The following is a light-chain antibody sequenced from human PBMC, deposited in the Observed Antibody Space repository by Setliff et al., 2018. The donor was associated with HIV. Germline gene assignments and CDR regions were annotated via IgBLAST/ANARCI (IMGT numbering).Light chain of an antibody. CDR1: NSDVGGYHY. V-gene: IGLV2-14*01. Sequence: QSALTQPASVSGSPGQSITISCTGTNSDVGGYHYVSWYQQHPGKAPQLMIYEVSNRPSGVSNRFSGSKSGNTASLTISGLQAEDEADYYCSSYTTTTIVVFGGGTKVTVL. CDR2: EVS. J-gene: IGLJ2*01. CDR3: SSYTTTTIVV.